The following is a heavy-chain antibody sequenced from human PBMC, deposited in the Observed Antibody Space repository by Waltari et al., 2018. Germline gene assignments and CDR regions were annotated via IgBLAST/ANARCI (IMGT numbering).Heavy chain of an antibody. Sequence: EVQLVESGGGLVQPGGSLRLSCAASGFTFSSYDMHWVRQATGKGLEWVSAIGTAGDTYYPGSVKGRFTISRENAKNSLYVQMNSLRAEDTAVYYCARGEYYDILTGYYNPLFDYWGQGTLVTVSS. J-gene: IGHJ4*02. CDR1: GFTFSSYD. CDR2: IGTAGDT. V-gene: IGHV3-13*01. CDR3: ARGEYYDILTGYYNPLFDY. D-gene: IGHD3-9*01.